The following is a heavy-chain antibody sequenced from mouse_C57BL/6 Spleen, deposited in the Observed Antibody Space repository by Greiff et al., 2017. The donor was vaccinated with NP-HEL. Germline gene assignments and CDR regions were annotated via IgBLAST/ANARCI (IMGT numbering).Heavy chain of an antibody. J-gene: IGHJ3*01. V-gene: IGHV2-6*01. D-gene: IGHD1-1*01. Sequence: QVQLQQSGPGLVAPSQSLSITCTVSGFSLTSYGVDWVRQSPGKGLEWLGVIWGVGSTNYNSALKSRLSISKDNSKSQVFLKMNSLQTDDTAMYYCASSYGSSSAWFAYWGQGTLVTVSA. CDR3: ASSYGSSSAWFAY. CDR1: GFSLTSYG. CDR2: IWGVGST.